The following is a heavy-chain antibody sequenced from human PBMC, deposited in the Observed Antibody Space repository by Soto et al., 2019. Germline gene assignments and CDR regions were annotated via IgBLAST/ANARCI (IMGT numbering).Heavy chain of an antibody. J-gene: IGHJ5*01. D-gene: IGHD3-16*01. CDR2: ISYDGSNK. Sequence: GSLILSWAASGFTFSSYGMHWVRQAPGKGLEWVAVISYDGSNKYYADSVKGRFTISRDNSKNTLYLQMNSLRAEDTAVYYWAKEPHDYGAAGDLYSGGRGTRVTVSA. CDR1: GFTFSSYG. V-gene: IGHV3-30*18. CDR3: AKEPHDYGAAGDLYS.